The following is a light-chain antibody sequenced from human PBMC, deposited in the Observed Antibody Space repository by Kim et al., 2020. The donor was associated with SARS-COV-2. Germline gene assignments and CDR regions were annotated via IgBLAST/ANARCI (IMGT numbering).Light chain of an antibody. Sequence: SSELTQDPAVSVALGQTVRITCQGDSLRNYYASWYQQKPGQAPVLVIYGKNNRPSGIPDRFSGSSSGNTASLTITGAQAEDEADYYCNSRDRSGNHPLVFGGGTQLTVL. CDR1: SLRNYY. V-gene: IGLV3-19*01. CDR2: GKN. CDR3: NSRDRSGNHPLV. J-gene: IGLJ3*02.